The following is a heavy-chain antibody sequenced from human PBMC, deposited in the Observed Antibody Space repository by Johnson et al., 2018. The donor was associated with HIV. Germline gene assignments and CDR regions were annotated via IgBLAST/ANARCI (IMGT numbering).Heavy chain of an antibody. J-gene: IGHJ3*02. CDR2: IYSGGST. CDR3: ARACRDGYTCDAFDI. D-gene: IGHD5-24*01. CDR1: GFSFSGYA. V-gene: IGHV3-66*01. Sequence: VQLMESGGGLVQPGGSLRLSCAASGFSFSGYAMTWVRQAPGKGLEWVSVIYSGGSTYYADSVKGRFTISRDNSKNTLYLQMNSLRAEDTAVYYCARACRDGYTCDAFDIWGQGTAVTVSS.